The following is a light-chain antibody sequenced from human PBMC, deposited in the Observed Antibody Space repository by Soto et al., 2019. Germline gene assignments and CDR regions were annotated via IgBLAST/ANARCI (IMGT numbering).Light chain of an antibody. CDR1: QNVRNNS. CDR2: VAS. J-gene: IGKJ4*01. Sequence: TLSAQSPGTVSLSRAQGSSLSCRAGQNVRNNSLSSYQHKTGQAPRLLIYVASSRATGVPDRFSGSGSGTDFTLTITRLEPEDSAVYYCQQFGGSPRLSFGGGTKV. CDR3: QQFGGSPRLS. V-gene: IGKV3-20*01.